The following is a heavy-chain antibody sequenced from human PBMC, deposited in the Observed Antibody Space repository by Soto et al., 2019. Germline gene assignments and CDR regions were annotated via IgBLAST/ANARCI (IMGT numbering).Heavy chain of an antibody. CDR1: VFTFSSYS. D-gene: IGHD3-10*01. V-gene: IGHV3-23*01. CDR2: FRAGGDDGTT. Sequence: PVGSLRLSCVSSVFTFSSYSMSWVCQSPGKGLEWVSGFRAGGDDGTTYYADSVKGRFTISRDNSKNTLFMQMNSLRAEDTAIYYCAKKVNSGSGSQYFDYFGQGTLVIVSS. CDR3: AKKVNSGSGSQYFDY. J-gene: IGHJ4*02.